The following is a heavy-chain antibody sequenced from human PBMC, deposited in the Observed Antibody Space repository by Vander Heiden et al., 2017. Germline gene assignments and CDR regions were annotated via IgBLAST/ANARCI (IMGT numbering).Heavy chain of an antibody. D-gene: IGHD6-25*01. V-gene: IGHV4-31*03. CDR1: GASISSGGYY. Sequence: QVQLQESGPGLVKPSQPLSLTCTVSGASISSGGYYWSWIRQHPGKGLEWIGYIYYSGSTYYNPTLKSRVTISVDTSKNKFSLKLRSVTAAETAVYYCAGGSGGLRSLDYWGQGTMVTVSS. J-gene: IGHJ4*02. CDR3: AGGSGGLRSLDY. CDR2: IYYSGST.